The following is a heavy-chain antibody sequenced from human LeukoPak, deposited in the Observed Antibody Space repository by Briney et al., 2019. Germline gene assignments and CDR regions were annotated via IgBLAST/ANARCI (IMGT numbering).Heavy chain of an antibody. J-gene: IGHJ5*02. CDR3: ARVRGESPRWFDP. CDR2: IDGGGSST. Sequence: GGSLRLSCGASGFTFSYHWMHWVRQVPGKGLVWVSRIDGGGSSTSYADSVKGRFTISRDNAKNTLYLQMNSLRAEDTAVYYCARVRGESPRWFDPWGQGTLVTVSS. CDR1: GFTFSYHW. V-gene: IGHV3-74*01. D-gene: IGHD3-10*01.